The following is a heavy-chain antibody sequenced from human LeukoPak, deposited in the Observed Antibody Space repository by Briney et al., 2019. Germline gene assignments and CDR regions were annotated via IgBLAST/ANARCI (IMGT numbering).Heavy chain of an antibody. CDR3: ARARTYLQTIRGYYYYMDV. V-gene: IGHV1-69*13. D-gene: IGHD2/OR15-2a*01. J-gene: IGHJ6*03. CDR1: GGTFSSYA. CDR2: IIPIFGTA. Sequence: GASVKVSCXASGGTFSSYAISWVRQAPGQGLEWMGGIIPIFGTANYAQKFQGRVTITADESTSTAYMELSSLRSEDTAVYYCARARTYLQTIRGYYYYMDVWGKGTTVTVSS.